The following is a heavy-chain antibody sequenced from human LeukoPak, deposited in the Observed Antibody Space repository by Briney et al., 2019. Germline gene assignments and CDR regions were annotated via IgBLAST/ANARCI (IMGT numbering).Heavy chain of an antibody. V-gene: IGHV3-53*01. CDR1: GFTVSSNY. D-gene: IGHD3-22*01. CDR3: AIELDYDSSGYYYFY. CDR2: IYSGGST. J-gene: IGHJ4*02. Sequence: PGGSLRLSCAASGFTVSSNYMSWVRQAPGKGLEWVSVIYSGGSTYYADSVKGRFTIARDNPKNTLYLQMNSLRAEDTAVYYCAIELDYDSSGYYYFYWGQGTLVTVSS.